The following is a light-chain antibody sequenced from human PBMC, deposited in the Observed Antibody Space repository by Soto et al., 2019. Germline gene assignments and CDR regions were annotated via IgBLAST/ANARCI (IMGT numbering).Light chain of an antibody. J-gene: IGLJ2*01. CDR3: SSYTTNTTPV. V-gene: IGLV2-14*03. CDR2: DVS. CDR1: SSEVGAYNY. Sequence: SVLAQPASVSGSPGQSITISCTGTSSEVGAYNYVSWYQHHPGKAPKLLIFDVSHRPSGVSNRFSGSKSGNTASLTISGLQAEDEADYFCSSYTTNTTPVFGGGTKVTVL.